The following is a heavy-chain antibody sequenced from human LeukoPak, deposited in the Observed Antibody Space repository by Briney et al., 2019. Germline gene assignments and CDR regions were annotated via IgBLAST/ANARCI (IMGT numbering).Heavy chain of an antibody. V-gene: IGHV1-18*01. CDR2: ISAYNGNT. CDR1: GYPFLSYG. Sequence: ASVKVSCKASGYPFLSYGITWVRQAPGQGLEWMGWISAYNGNTNYVQKFQGRVTMTTDTSTSTAYMELRSLEYDDTAIYYCARDNDKVVDHWGQGTLVTVSS. CDR3: ARDNDKVVDH. D-gene: IGHD1-1*01. J-gene: IGHJ4*01.